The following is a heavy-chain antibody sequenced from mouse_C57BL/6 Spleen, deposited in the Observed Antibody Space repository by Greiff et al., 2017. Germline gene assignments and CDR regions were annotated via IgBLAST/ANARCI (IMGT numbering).Heavy chain of an antibody. D-gene: IGHD2-3*01. V-gene: IGHV1-26*01. CDR1: GYTFTDYY. J-gene: IGHJ2*01. CDR3: ARGWLLC. CDR2: INPNNGGS. Sequence: VQLQQSGPELVKPGASVKISCKASGYTFTDYYMHWVKQSHGKSLEWIGDINPNNGGSSYNQKFKGKATLTVDKSSSTAYMELRSLTSEDSAVYYCARGWLLCWGQGTTLTVSS.